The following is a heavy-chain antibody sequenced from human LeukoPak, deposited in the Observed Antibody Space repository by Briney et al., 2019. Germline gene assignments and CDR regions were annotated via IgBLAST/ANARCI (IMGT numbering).Heavy chain of an antibody. J-gene: IGHJ4*02. CDR3: TPHFWSGLDYFDY. D-gene: IGHD3-3*02. Sequence: KPGGSLRLSCAASGFTFTNAWMSWVSQAPGKGLEWVGRIKSKTDGGTTDYAAPVKGRFTISRDDSKNTLYLQMNSLKTEDTAVYYCTPHFWSGLDYFDYWGQGTLVTVSS. CDR1: GFTFTNAW. CDR2: IKSKTDGGTT. V-gene: IGHV3-15*01.